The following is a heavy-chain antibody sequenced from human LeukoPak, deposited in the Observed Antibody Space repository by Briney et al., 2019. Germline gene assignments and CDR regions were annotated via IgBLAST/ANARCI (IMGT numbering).Heavy chain of an antibody. Sequence: PSETLSLTCTVSGGSISSYYWSWIRQPPGKGLEWIGYIYYSGSTNYNPSLKSRVTISVDTSKNQFSLKLSSVTAADTAVYYCARMAYCGGDCYSSVDAFDIWGQGTMVTVSS. CDR1: GGSISSYY. V-gene: IGHV4-59*08. CDR3: ARMAYCGGDCYSSVDAFDI. J-gene: IGHJ3*02. CDR2: IYYSGST. D-gene: IGHD2-21*02.